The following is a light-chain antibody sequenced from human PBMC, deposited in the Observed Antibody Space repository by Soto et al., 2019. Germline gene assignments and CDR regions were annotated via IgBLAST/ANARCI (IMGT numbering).Light chain of an antibody. Sequence: QPVLTQPASVSGSPGQSITISCTGTSSDVGGYNSVSWYQQYPGKAPKLMIYDVSNRPSGVSNRFSGSKSGNTASLTISGLQAEDEADYYCTSFTSTSTRVFGGGTKVTVL. CDR1: SSDVGGYNS. CDR2: DVS. V-gene: IGLV2-14*03. CDR3: TSFTSTSTRV. J-gene: IGLJ3*02.